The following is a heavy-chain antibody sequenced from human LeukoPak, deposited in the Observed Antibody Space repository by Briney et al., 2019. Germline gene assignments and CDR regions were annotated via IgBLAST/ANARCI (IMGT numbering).Heavy chain of an antibody. D-gene: IGHD2-21*01. J-gene: IGHJ4*02. CDR1: GFTFSSYG. V-gene: IGHV3-30*18. CDR3: AKAYCGGDCYSRLYYFDY. CDR2: ISYDGSNK. Sequence: GGSLRFSCAASGFTFSSYGMHWVRQAPGKRLEWVAVISYDGSNKYYADSVKGRFTISRDNSKNTLYLQMNSLRAEDTAVYYCAKAYCGGDCYSRLYYFDYWGQGTLVTVSS.